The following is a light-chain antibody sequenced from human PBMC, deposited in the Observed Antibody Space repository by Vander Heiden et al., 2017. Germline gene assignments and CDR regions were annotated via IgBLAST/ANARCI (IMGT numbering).Light chain of an antibody. CDR2: AAS. CDR3: QQALTFPRA. V-gene: IGKV1-12*01. Sequence: DIQMTQSPSSVSASVGDRVTISCRASQGIGRWLGWYQQKPGKAPKLLIYAASRFQSGVASRFSGSGSGTDFTLTISSLQPEDFATYYCQQALTFPRAFGPGTKVDMK. J-gene: IGKJ3*01. CDR1: QGIGRW.